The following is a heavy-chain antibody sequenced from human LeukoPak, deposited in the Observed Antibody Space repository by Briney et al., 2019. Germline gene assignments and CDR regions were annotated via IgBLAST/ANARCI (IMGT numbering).Heavy chain of an antibody. CDR1: GYTFTTYD. D-gene: IGHD3-9*01. Sequence: ASVKVSCKASGYTFTTYDINWVRQAPGQGLEWMGWINTNTGNPTYAQGFTGRFVFSLDTSVSTAYLQISSLKAEDTAVYYCAREALRYFDWLYNDAPIYYYGMDVWGQGTTVTVSS. J-gene: IGHJ6*02. CDR3: AREALRYFDWLYNDAPIYYYGMDV. CDR2: INTNTGNP. V-gene: IGHV7-4-1*02.